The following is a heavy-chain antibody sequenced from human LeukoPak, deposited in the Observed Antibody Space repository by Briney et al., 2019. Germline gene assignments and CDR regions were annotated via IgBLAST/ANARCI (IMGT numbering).Heavy chain of an antibody. V-gene: IGHV4-59*01. Sequence: SETLSLTCAVSGGSISSYYWSWIRQPPGKGLEWIGFFYYSGSTNYNPSFKSRVTISVDTSKNHFSLKLSSVTAADTAVYYCARGPGGYSYGYYFDYWGQGTLVTVSS. CDR3: ARGPGGYSYGYYFDY. D-gene: IGHD5-18*01. CDR1: GGSISSYY. J-gene: IGHJ4*02. CDR2: FYYSGST.